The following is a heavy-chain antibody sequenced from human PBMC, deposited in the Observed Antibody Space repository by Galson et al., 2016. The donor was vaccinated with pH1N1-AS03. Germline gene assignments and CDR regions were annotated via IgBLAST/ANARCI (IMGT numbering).Heavy chain of an antibody. CDR1: GYTFTNYD. CDR2: MNPDTGNA. CDR3: ARAPTTYYEILTGYYRVCFDP. V-gene: IGHV1-8*01. Sequence: SVKVSCKASGYTFTNYDINWVRQAPGQGLEWMGWMNPDTGNAGYAEKFQGRVTMTRNTSISTAYMELSSLRSEDTALYYCARAPTTYYEILTGYYRVCFDPWGQVTLVAVSS. J-gene: IGHJ5*02. D-gene: IGHD3-9*01.